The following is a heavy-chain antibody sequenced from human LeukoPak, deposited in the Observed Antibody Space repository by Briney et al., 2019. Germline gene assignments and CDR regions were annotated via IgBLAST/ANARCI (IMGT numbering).Heavy chain of an antibody. CDR1: GFTFSSYW. Sequence: GGSLRLSCAASGFTFSSYWMHWVRQAPGKGLVWVSRINSDGSSTSYADSVKGRFTISRDNAKNTLYLQMNSLRAEDTAVYYCARVGNYFSHKWMKIYYYYGMDVWGQGTTVTVSS. CDR3: ARVGNYFSHKWMKIYYYYGMDV. V-gene: IGHV3-74*01. CDR2: INSDGSST. D-gene: IGHD2/OR15-2a*01. J-gene: IGHJ6*02.